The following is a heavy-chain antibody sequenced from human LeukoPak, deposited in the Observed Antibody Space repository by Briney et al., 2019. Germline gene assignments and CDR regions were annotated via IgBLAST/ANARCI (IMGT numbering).Heavy chain of an antibody. CDR3: ATLAAAGDLVDY. CDR1: GGSISSSSYY. CDR2: IYYSGST. V-gene: IGHV4-39*01. Sequence: SETLSLTCTVSGGSISSSSYYWGWIRQPPGKGLEWIGGIYYSGSTYYNPSLKSRVTISVDTSKNQFSLKLSSVTAADTAVYYCATLAAAGDLVDYWGQGTLVTVSS. J-gene: IGHJ4*02. D-gene: IGHD6-13*01.